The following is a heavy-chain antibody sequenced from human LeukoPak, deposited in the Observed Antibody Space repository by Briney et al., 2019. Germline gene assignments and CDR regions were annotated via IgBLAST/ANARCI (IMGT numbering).Heavy chain of an antibody. CDR2: ITAYNDNT. D-gene: IGHD3-10*01. V-gene: IGHV1-18*01. CDR1: GYTFTSYG. CDR3: ARDRGVYGSGSYLSVSWFDP. Sequence: ASVKVSCKASGYTFTSYGISWVRQAPGQGLEWMGWITAYNDNTNYAQKLQGRVTMTTDTSTSTAYMELRSLRSDDTAVYYCARDRGVYGSGSYLSVSWFDPWGQGALVTVSS. J-gene: IGHJ5*02.